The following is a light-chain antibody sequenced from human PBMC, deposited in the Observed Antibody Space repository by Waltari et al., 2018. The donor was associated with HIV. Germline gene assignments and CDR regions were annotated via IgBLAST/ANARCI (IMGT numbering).Light chain of an antibody. J-gene: IGKJ2*01. CDR1: QRVLYSSNNKNY. CDR2: WAS. Sequence: DIVMTQSPDSLAVSLGERATINCKSSQRVLYSSNNKNYLAWYQQKPGQAPKLLIYWASTRESGVPDRFSGSGSGTDFTLTISSLQAEDVAVYYCQQYYSTPPYTFGQGTKLEIK. CDR3: QQYYSTPPYT. V-gene: IGKV4-1*01.